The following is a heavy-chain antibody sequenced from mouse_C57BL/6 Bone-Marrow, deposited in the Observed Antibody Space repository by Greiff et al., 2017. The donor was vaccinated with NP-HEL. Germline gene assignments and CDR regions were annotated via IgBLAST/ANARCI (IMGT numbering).Heavy chain of an antibody. V-gene: IGHV5-4*01. CDR3: AREVTVLHYFVY. Sequence: EVKLVESGGGLVKPGGSLKLSCAASGFTFSSYAMSWVRQTPEKRLEWVATISDGGSYTYYPDNVKGRFTISRDNAKNNLYLQMSHLKSDDTAMYYCAREVTVLHYFVYWGQGTTLTVSS. CDR1: GFTFSSYA. J-gene: IGHJ2*01. D-gene: IGHD1-1*01. CDR2: ISDGGSYT.